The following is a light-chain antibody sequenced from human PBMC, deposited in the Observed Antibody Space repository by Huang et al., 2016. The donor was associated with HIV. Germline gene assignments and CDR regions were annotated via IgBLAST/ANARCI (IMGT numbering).Light chain of an antibody. V-gene: IGKV1-16*02. CDR1: QDIRSK. CDR3: QQSNTFPLT. CDR2: DAS. J-gene: IGKJ4*01. Sequence: DIQMTQSPSSLSASVGDRVTITCRASQDIRSKLAWFQQTPGKAPKSLIYDASTLQSGVPSKFSGNGYGTDFTLTISSLQPEDIATYYCQQSNTFPLTFGGGTKVEI.